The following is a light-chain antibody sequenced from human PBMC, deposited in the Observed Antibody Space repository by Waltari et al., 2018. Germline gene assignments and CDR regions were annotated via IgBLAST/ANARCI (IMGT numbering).Light chain of an antibody. CDR2: KDS. J-gene: IGLJ2*01. CDR3: YSAADNTLV. V-gene: IGLV3-27*01. CDR1: VLAKKY. Sequence: SYELTQPSSVSVSPGQTARITCSGDVLAKKYARCFQQKPGQVPVLVIYKDSERPSGIPERFSGSSSGTTVPLTISGAQCEDEADYSSYSAADNTLVFGGGTKLTVL.